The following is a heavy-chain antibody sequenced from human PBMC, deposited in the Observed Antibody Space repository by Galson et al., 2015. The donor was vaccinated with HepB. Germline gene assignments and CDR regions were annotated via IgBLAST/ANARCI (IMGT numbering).Heavy chain of an antibody. V-gene: IGHV1-18*01. D-gene: IGHD3-10*01. Sequence: SCKASGYTFTSYGISWVRQAPGQGLEWMGWISAYNGNTNYAQKLQGRVTMTTDTSTSTAYMELRSLRSDDTAVYYCARGVLWFGSYYMDVWGKGTTVTVSS. CDR3: ARGVLWFGSYYMDV. CDR1: GYTFTSYG. CDR2: ISAYNGNT. J-gene: IGHJ6*03.